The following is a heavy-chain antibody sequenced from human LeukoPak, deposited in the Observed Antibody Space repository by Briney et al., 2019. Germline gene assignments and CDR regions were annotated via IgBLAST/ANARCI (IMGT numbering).Heavy chain of an antibody. J-gene: IGHJ4*02. V-gene: IGHV3-30*18. CDR1: GFTFSSYG. D-gene: IGHD2-2*01. Sequence: PGGSLRLSCAASGFTFSSYGMHWVRQAPGKGLEWVAVISYDGSNKYYADSVKGRFTISRDNSKNTLYLQMNSLRAEDTAVYYCAKDSLGYCSSTSCAPGDYWGQGTLVTVSS. CDR2: ISYDGSNK. CDR3: AKDSLGYCSSTSCAPGDY.